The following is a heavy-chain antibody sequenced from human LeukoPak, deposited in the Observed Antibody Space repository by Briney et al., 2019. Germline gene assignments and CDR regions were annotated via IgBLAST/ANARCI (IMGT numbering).Heavy chain of an antibody. CDR1: VCSISSGGYY. D-gene: IGHD1-1*01. CDR2: IYYSGSA. V-gene: IGHV4-31*03. CDR3: AASPRNWNDFDY. Sequence: PSETLAPTCTVSVCSISSGGYYGSGMRQHPGKGRGWFGYIYYSGSAYYNPSLKSRVTISVDTSKNQFSLKLSSVTAADTAVYYCAASPRNWNDFDYWGQGTLVTVSS. J-gene: IGHJ4*02.